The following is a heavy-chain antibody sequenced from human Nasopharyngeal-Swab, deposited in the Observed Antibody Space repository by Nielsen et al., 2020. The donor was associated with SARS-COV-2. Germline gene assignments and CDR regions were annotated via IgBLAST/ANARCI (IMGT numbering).Heavy chain of an antibody. CDR3: AKGADYGDYAGWFDP. V-gene: IGHV3-23*01. Sequence: WIRQPPGQGLEWVAGMSGNGRQIYYADSVKGRFTISRDNSLQTLYLEMNRLRVDDTAIYHCAKGADYGDYAGWFDPWGQGTQVTVSS. D-gene: IGHD4-17*01. J-gene: IGHJ5*02. CDR2: MSGNGRQI.